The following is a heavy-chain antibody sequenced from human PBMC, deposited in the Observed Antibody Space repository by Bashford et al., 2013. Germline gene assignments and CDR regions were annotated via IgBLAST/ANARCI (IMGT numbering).Heavy chain of an antibody. J-gene: IGHJ5*02. CDR2: INTSGTT. V-gene: IGHV4-4*07. CDR1: GGSISGYY. D-gene: IGHD3-16*01. Sequence: SETLSLTCTVSGGSISGYYWSWIRLPAGERLEWIGRINTSGTTNYNPSLKSRVTMSVDTSKNQFSLKLSSVTAADTAVYYCARNVGYNWFDPWGQGILVTVSS. CDR3: ARNVGYNWFDP.